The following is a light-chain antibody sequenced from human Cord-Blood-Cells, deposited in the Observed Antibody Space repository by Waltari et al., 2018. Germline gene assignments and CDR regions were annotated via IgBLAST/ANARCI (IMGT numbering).Light chain of an antibody. CDR2: EGS. CDR3: CSYAGSSTWV. J-gene: IGLJ3*02. Sequence: QSALTQPASVSGSPGQSIPISCTGTSRDVGSYNLIPWYQQPPGKAPKLMIYEGSKRPSGVSNRFSGSKSGNTASLTISGLQAEDEADYYCCSYAGSSTWVFGGGTKLTVL. V-gene: IGLV2-23*01. CDR1: SRDVGSYNL.